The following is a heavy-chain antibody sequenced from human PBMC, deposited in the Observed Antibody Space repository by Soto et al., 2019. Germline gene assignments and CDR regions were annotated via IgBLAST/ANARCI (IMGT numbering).Heavy chain of an antibody. CDR3: ARDRVVYRPDNFDY. Sequence: QVQLVESGGGVVQPGRSLRLSCTASGFTFSSYGMHWVRQAPGKGLEWVSVIWYDGSSKYYADSVNGRFTISRDNSKNPLYMQMKSLRAEDTAVYYCARDRVVYRPDNFDYWGQGTLVTVSS. D-gene: IGHD2-8*02. J-gene: IGHJ4*02. CDR1: GFTFSSYG. V-gene: IGHV3-33*01. CDR2: IWYDGSSK.